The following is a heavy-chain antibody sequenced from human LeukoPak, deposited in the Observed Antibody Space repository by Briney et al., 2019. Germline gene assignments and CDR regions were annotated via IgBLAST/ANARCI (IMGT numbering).Heavy chain of an antibody. D-gene: IGHD3-10*01. Sequence: GSLRLSCAASGFTFSDYYMSWIRQPPGKGLEWIGSIYYSGSTYYNPSLKSRVTISVDTSKNQFSLKLSSVTAADTAVYYCARDRGAMVRGVIDYWGQGILVTVSS. CDR1: GFTFSDYY. CDR3: ARDRGAMVRGVIDY. CDR2: IYYSGST. J-gene: IGHJ4*02. V-gene: IGHV4-38-2*02.